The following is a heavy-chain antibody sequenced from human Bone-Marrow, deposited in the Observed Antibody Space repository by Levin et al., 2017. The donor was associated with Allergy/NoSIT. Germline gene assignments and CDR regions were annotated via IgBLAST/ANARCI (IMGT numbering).Heavy chain of an antibody. J-gene: IGHJ4*02. CDR3: TRSTLGVLFTFGGVSDD. V-gene: IGHV3-73*01. CDR1: GFTLSGSS. D-gene: IGHD3-16*01. Sequence: GGSLRLSCAASGFTLSGSSVHWVRQASGKGLEWVGRIRSKSNNDATAYVASVKGRFTISRDDSKNIVYLQMDSLKTEDTAVYYCTRSTLGVLFTFGGVSDDWGQGTPVTVSS. CDR2: IRSKSNNDAT.